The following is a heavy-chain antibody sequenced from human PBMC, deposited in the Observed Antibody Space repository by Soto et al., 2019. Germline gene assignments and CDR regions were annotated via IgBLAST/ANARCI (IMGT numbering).Heavy chain of an antibody. CDR3: ARLVWAAGNYCMYV. CDR2: IYYSGST. Sequence: QLQLQESGPGLVKPSETLSLTCTVSGGSISSSSYYWGWIRQPPGKGLEWIGSIYYSGSTYYNPSLKIRVTISVDTSKNQFSLKLGSVTAADTAVYYCARLVWAAGNYCMYVWGQGTTVTVSS. CDR1: GGSISSSSYY. V-gene: IGHV4-39*01. D-gene: IGHD6-13*01. J-gene: IGHJ6*02.